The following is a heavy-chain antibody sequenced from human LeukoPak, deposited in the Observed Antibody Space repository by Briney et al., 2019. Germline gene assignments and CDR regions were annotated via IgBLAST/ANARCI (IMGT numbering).Heavy chain of an antibody. CDR1: GGSISSYY. J-gene: IGHJ4*02. CDR2: IYYSGST. D-gene: IGHD3-22*01. V-gene: IGHV4-59*01. Sequence: ASETLSLTCTVSGGSISSYYWSWIRQPPGKGLEWIGYIYYSGSTNYNPSLKSRVTISVDTSKNQFSLKLSSVTAADTAVYYCARENYYYDSSGYSYYFDYWGQGTLVTVSS. CDR3: ARENYYYDSSGYSYYFDY.